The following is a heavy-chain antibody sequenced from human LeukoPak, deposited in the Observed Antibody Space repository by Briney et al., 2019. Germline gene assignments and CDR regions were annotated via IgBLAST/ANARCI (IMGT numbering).Heavy chain of an antibody. V-gene: IGHV4-34*01. Sequence: SETLSLTCAVYAGSFSGYYWTWIRQPPGKGLEWIGEINHSGSTNYNPSLQSRVTISVDTSKNQVSRKMSSVTAADTAVYYCTRGNGWYYYWGQGTLVTVSS. CDR2: INHSGST. CDR3: TRGNGWYYY. J-gene: IGHJ4*02. D-gene: IGHD6-19*01. CDR1: AGSFSGYY.